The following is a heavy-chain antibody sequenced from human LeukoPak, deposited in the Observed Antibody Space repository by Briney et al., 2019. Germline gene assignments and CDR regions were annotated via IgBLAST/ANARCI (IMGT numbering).Heavy chain of an antibody. J-gene: IGHJ4*02. CDR3: ARHSFYYDSSGSYYYFDY. V-gene: IGHV4-39*01. D-gene: IGHD3-22*01. Sequence: SETLSLTCTVSGGSISSSRYYWGWIRQPPGKGLEWIGRIYYSGNTYSNPSLKSRVTISVDTSKNQFSLKLSSVTAADTAVYYCARHSFYYDSSGSYYYFDYWGQGTLVTVSS. CDR1: GGSISSSRYY. CDR2: IYYSGNT.